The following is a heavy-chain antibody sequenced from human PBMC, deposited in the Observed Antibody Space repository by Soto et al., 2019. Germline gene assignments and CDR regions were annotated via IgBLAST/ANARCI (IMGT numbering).Heavy chain of an antibody. CDR2: IYYSGST. D-gene: IGHD1-26*01. CDR1: GGSISSCGYY. CDR3: ASGTEVSPSWDG. V-gene: IGHV4-31*03. Sequence: PSETLSLTCTVSGGSISSCGYYWSWIRQHPGKGLEWIGYIYYSGSTYYNPSLKSRVTISVDTSKNQFSLKLSSVTAADTAVYYCASGTEVSPSWDGWGQGTTVTVSS. J-gene: IGHJ6*02.